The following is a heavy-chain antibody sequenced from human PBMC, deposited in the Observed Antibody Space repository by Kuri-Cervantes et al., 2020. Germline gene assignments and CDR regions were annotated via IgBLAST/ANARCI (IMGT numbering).Heavy chain of an antibody. J-gene: IGHJ5*02. Sequence: GGSLRLSCAASGFTFSSYAMSWVRQAPGKGLEWVSAISGSGGSTYYADSVKGRFTISRDNSKNTLDLQMNRLRVDDTAVYYCARDDSGTGPRSWFDPWGQGTPVTVSS. CDR3: ARDDSGTGPRSWFDP. CDR2: ISGSGGST. D-gene: IGHD1-14*01. V-gene: IGHV3-23*01. CDR1: GFTFSSYA.